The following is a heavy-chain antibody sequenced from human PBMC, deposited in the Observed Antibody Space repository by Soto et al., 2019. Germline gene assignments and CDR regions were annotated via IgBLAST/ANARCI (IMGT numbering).Heavy chain of an antibody. V-gene: IGHV5-51*01. CDR2: INPGDSES. CDR1: GYTFSDYL. Sequence: PXESLKVSCQASGYTFSDYLVGLVLQMPGKGLEWMAIINPGDSESRYSPSFQGQVTISADKSISTAYLQWNSLKASDTAMYYCPRPSNNYVAHWGQGTLVTVSS. CDR3: PRPSNNYVAH. D-gene: IGHD4-4*01. J-gene: IGHJ4*02.